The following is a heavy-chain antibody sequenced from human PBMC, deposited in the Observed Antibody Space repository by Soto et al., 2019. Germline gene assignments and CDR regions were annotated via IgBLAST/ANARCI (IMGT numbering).Heavy chain of an antibody. Sequence: EVQLVESGGGLVQPGGSLRLSCAASGFTFSSYSMKWVRQAPGKGLEWVSYISGSSSTKYLADTVKSRFTISRDNGRNSLYRQMNSLRDEETAVYYCARDDGDGYYPSDYWGQGTLVTVSS. CDR1: GFTFSSYS. CDR3: ARDDGDGYYPSDY. CDR2: ISGSSSTK. D-gene: IGHD3-22*01. J-gene: IGHJ4*02. V-gene: IGHV3-48*02.